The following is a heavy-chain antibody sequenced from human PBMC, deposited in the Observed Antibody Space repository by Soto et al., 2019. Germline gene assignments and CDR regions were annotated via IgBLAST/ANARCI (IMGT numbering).Heavy chain of an antibody. J-gene: IGHJ5*02. V-gene: IGHV2-5*01. D-gene: IGHD3-9*01. CDR3: AHITDLRYFDWDWFDP. CDR1: GFSLSTSGVG. Sequence: QITLKESGPTLVNPTQTLTLTCTFSGFSLSTSGVGVGWIRQPPGKALEWLALIYWNDDKRYIPSLKSRLTNTKNTSKTQVVLTMTDMDPVDTATYYSAHITDLRYFDWDWFDPWGQGTLVTVSS. CDR2: IYWNDDK.